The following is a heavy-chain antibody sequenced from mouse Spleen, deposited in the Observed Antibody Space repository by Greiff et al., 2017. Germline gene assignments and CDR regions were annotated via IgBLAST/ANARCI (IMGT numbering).Heavy chain of an antibody. CDR1: GYSITSGYY. CDR3: ASGGYYFDY. CDR2: ISYDGSN. D-gene: IGHD1-1*02. Sequence: EVQLQQSGPGLVKPSQSLSLTCSVTGYSITSGYYWNWIRQFPGNKLEWMGYISYDGSNNYNPSLKNRISITRDTSKNQFFLKLNSVTTEDTATYYCASGGYYFDYWGQGTTLTVSS. J-gene: IGHJ2*01. V-gene: IGHV3-6*01.